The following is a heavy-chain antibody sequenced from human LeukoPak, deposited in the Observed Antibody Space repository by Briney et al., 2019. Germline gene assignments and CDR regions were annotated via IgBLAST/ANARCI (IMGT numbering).Heavy chain of an antibody. Sequence: GGSLRLSCEVSGLNFNNAWMSWVRQAPGQGLEWVAVISYDGSNKYYADSVKGRFTISRDNSKNTLYLQMNSLRAEDTAVYYCASFQVVRGVIITPFDYWGQGTLVTVSS. CDR1: GLNFNNAW. CDR3: ASFQVVRGVIITPFDY. D-gene: IGHD3-10*01. V-gene: IGHV3-30-3*01. J-gene: IGHJ4*02. CDR2: ISYDGSNK.